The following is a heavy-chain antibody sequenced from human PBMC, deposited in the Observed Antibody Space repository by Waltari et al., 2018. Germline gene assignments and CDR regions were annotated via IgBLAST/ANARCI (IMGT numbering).Heavy chain of an antibody. Sequence: EVQLVESGGGLVLLGISLKLSCAASGFNFNASTIHWVRQASGKGLEGIGSIRSTFNNYATGYGESMKGRFTISRDDSKDTAYLEIHSLKTEDTAVYYCAKQKTGGANDFWGQGTLVTVSA. CDR3: AKQKTGGANDF. D-gene: IGHD3-16*01. CDR2: IRSTFNNYAT. CDR1: GFNFNAST. J-gene: IGHJ4*02. V-gene: IGHV3-73*02.